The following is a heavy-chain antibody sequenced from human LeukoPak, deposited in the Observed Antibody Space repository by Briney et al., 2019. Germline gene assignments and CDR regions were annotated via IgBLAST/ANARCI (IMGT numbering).Heavy chain of an antibody. V-gene: IGHV3-11*01. Sequence: GGSLRLYCAASGFTFSDYYMSWLRPAQGKGLEWVSYISSSGTNIYYADSVKGRFTISRDNAKNALYLQMNSLRAEDTDVYYCARGPYYYDSSGYPMGDYYYYYGMDVWGQGTTVTVSS. CDR3: ARGPYYYDSSGYPMGDYYYYYGMDV. CDR2: ISSSGTNI. J-gene: IGHJ6*02. CDR1: GFTFSDYY. D-gene: IGHD3-22*01.